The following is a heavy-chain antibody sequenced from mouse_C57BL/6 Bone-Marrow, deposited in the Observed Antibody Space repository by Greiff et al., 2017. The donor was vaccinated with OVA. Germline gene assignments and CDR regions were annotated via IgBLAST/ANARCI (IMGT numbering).Heavy chain of an antibody. V-gene: IGHV1-22*01. CDR2: INPNNGGT. D-gene: IGHD1-1*01. CDR3: ARRRFTTVVAPLDY. Sequence: EVQLVESGPELVKPGASVKLSCKASGYTFTDYNMHWVKQSPGKSLEWIGYINPNNGGTSYNQKFKGKATFTVNKSSSTAYMELRSLTSEDSADYYCARRRFTTVVAPLDYWGQGTTLTGSS. CDR1: GYTFTDYN. J-gene: IGHJ2*01.